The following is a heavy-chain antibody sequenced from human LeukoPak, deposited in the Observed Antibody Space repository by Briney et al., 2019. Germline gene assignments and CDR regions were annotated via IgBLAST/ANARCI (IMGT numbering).Heavy chain of an antibody. D-gene: IGHD4-17*01. Sequence: QPGGSLRLSCAASGLTFNSYAMSWVRQAPGKGLEWVSAISGSGGSTYYADSMRGRFTISRDNSKNTLYLQMNSLRAEDTAVYYCAKTPRYTTVTSHDYWGQGTLVTVSS. CDR1: GLTFNSYA. V-gene: IGHV3-23*01. CDR2: ISGSGGST. J-gene: IGHJ4*02. CDR3: AKTPRYTTVTSHDY.